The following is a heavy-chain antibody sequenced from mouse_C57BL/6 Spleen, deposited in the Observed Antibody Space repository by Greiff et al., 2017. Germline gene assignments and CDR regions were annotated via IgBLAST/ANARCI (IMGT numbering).Heavy chain of an antibody. J-gene: IGHJ2*01. CDR3: EREVGYYDYFDY. CDR1: GYTFTSYW. Sequence: QVQLQQPGTELVQPGASVKLSCKASGYTFTSYWMHWVKQRPGQGLEWIGNINPSNGGTNYNEKFKSKALLTVDKSSSTAYMQLSSLTSEDSAVYYCEREVGYYDYFDYWGQGTTLTVSS. V-gene: IGHV1-53*01. D-gene: IGHD2-3*01. CDR2: INPSNGGT.